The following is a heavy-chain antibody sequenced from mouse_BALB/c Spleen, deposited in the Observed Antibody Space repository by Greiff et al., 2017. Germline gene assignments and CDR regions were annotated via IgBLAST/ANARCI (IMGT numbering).Heavy chain of an antibody. Sequence: VQRVESGAELMKPGASVKISCKATGYTFSSYWIEWVKQRPGHGLEWIGEILPGSGSTNYNEKFKGKATFTADTSSNTAYMQLSSLTSEDSAVYYCARRIYYDYGWFAYWGQGTLVTVSA. D-gene: IGHD2-4*01. V-gene: IGHV1-9*01. CDR3: ARRIYYDYGWFAY. J-gene: IGHJ3*01. CDR2: ILPGSGST. CDR1: GYTFSSYW.